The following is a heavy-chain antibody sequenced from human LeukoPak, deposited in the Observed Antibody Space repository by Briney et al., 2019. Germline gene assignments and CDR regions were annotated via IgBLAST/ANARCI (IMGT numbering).Heavy chain of an antibody. CDR1: GFTFSSYA. D-gene: IGHD1-26*01. CDR3: AKRPSGSYEADY. J-gene: IGHJ4*02. Sequence: GGSLRLSCAASGFTFSSYAMSWVRQAPGKGLEWVSAVSGSGSSTDYADSVKGRFTISRDNSKNTLYLQMNSLRAEDTAVYYCAKRPSGSYEADYWGQGTLVTVSS. CDR2: VSGSGSST. V-gene: IGHV3-23*01.